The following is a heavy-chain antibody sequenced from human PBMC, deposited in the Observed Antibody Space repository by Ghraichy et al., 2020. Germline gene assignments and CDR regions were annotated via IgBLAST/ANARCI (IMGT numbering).Heavy chain of an antibody. CDR2: IIPIFGTA. J-gene: IGHJ6*02. D-gene: IGHD6-6*01. CDR3: ARDRSSRGYSSSSDYGMDV. CDR1: GGTFSSYA. Sequence: SVKVSCKASGGTFSSYAISWVRQAPGQGLEWMGGIIPIFGTANYAQKFQGRVTITADESTSTAYMELSSLRSEDTAVYYCARDRSSRGYSSSSDYGMDVWGQGTTVTVSS. V-gene: IGHV1-69*13.